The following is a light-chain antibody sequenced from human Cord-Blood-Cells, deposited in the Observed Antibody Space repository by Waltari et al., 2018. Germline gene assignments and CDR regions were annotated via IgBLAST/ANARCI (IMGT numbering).Light chain of an antibody. V-gene: IGLV3-1*01. Sequence: SYELTQPPSVSVSPGQTASITCSGDKLGAKYACWYQQKPGQSPVLVIYQDSKRPSGIHERFSGSNSGNTATLTISGTQAMDEADYYCQAWDSSTAVFGGGTKLTVL. J-gene: IGLJ2*01. CDR2: QDS. CDR1: KLGAKY. CDR3: QAWDSSTAV.